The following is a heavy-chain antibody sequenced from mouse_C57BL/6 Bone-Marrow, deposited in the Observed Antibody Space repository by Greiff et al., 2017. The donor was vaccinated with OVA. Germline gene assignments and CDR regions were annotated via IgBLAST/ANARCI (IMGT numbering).Heavy chain of an antibody. Sequence: EVKLVESEGDLVKPGGSLKLSCAASGFTFSSYGMSWVRQTPDKRLEWVATISSGGSYTYYPDSVKGRFTISRDNAKNTLYLQMSSLKSEDTAMYYCARHYSKDWYFDVWGTGTTVTVSS. CDR3: ARHYSKDWYFDV. CDR2: ISSGGSYT. J-gene: IGHJ1*03. V-gene: IGHV5-6*01. D-gene: IGHD2-5*01. CDR1: GFTFSSYG.